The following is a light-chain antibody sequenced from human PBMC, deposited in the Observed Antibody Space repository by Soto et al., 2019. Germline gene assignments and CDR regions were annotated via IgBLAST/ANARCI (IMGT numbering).Light chain of an antibody. V-gene: IGKV3D-20*02. CDR2: EAS. Sequence: EIVLTQSPGTLSLSPGERATLSCRASQSVSNNYSAWYQQKPGQAPRLLIYEASNRAAGVPGRFSGSGPGTDFTLTITRLEPEDFAFYYCHQRQRWPRTFGQGTKV. J-gene: IGKJ1*01. CDR1: QSVSNNY. CDR3: HQRQRWPRT.